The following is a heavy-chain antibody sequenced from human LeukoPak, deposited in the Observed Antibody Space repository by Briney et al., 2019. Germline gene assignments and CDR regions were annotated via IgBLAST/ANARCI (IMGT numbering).Heavy chain of an antibody. Sequence: GGSLRLSCAASGFTFSSYVMSWVRQAPGKGLEWVSGIRGSGDSTYYADSVKGRFTISRDNSKNTLYLQMNSLRAEDTAVYYCAKHLALVGATTTYDYWGQGTLVIVSS. CDR3: AKHLALVGATTTYDY. V-gene: IGHV3-23*01. D-gene: IGHD1-26*01. CDR1: GFTFSSYV. CDR2: IRGSGDST. J-gene: IGHJ4*02.